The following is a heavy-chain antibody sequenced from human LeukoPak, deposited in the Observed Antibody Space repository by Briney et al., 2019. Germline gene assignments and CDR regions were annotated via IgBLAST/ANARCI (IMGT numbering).Heavy chain of an antibody. J-gene: IGHJ5*02. CDR2: IYYSGSI. D-gene: IGHD3-9*01. Sequence: SETLSLTCTVSGGSISSYYWSWIRQPPGKGLEWIGYIYYSGSINYNPSLKSRVTISVDTSKNQFSLKLSSVTAADTAVYYCARHGPYDILTGYYNWFDPWGQGTLVTVSS. CDR1: GGSISSYY. V-gene: IGHV4-59*08. CDR3: ARHGPYDILTGYYNWFDP.